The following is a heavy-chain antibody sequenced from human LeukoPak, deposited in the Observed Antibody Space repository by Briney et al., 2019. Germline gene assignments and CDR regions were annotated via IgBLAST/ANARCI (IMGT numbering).Heavy chain of an antibody. CDR3: ARDQGSGGFDP. CDR1: GFTFTSYG. Sequence: GGSLRLSCAASGFTFTSYGMHWVRQAPGKGLEWVAVIWYDGSNSYYADSVKGRFSISRDNSKNTLYLQMNSLRAEDTAVYYCARDQGSGGFDPWGQGTLVTVSS. D-gene: IGHD3-10*01. J-gene: IGHJ5*02. V-gene: IGHV3-33*01. CDR2: IWYDGSNS.